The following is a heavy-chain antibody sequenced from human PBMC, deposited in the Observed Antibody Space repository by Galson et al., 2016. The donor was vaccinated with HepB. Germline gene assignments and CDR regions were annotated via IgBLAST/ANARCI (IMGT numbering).Heavy chain of an antibody. V-gene: IGHV1-69*01. D-gene: IGHD2-21*02. Sequence: SGGTLRSYAISWVRQAPGQGLEWMGGIIPIFGITKYAQRFQGRVTITADESTSTVYMELSSLRHGDTAVYYCARGGVVVTGPSYWYFDLWGRGTLVTVSS. CDR3: ARGGVVVTGPSYWYFDL. CDR2: IIPIFGIT. CDR1: GGTLRSYA. J-gene: IGHJ2*01.